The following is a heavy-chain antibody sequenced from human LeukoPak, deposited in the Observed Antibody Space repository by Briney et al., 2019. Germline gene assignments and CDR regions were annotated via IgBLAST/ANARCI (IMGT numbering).Heavy chain of an antibody. V-gene: IGHV4-38-2*02. CDR3: ATYGSGSYNYYYMDV. Sequence: PSETLSLTCTVSGYSISSGYYWGWIRQPPGKGLEWIGSIYHSGFTYYNPSLKSRVTISVDTSKNQFSLKLSSVTAADTAVYYCATYGSGSYNYYYMDVWGKGTTVTISS. J-gene: IGHJ6*03. CDR2: IYHSGFT. CDR1: GYSISSGYY. D-gene: IGHD3-10*01.